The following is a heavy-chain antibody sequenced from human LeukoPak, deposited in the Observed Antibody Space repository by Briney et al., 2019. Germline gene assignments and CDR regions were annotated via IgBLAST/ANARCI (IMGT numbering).Heavy chain of an antibody. CDR3: AKDKAAAGCYYYNYMDV. J-gene: IGHJ6*03. CDR2: ISGSGGST. Sequence: PGGSLRLSCAASGFTFSSYAMSWVRQAPGKGLEWVSAISGSGGSTYYADSVKGRFTISRDNSKNTLYLQVNSLRAEDTAVYYCAKDKAAAGCYYYNYMDVWGEGAKLSVSS. D-gene: IGHD6-13*01. CDR1: GFTFSSYA. V-gene: IGHV3-23*01.